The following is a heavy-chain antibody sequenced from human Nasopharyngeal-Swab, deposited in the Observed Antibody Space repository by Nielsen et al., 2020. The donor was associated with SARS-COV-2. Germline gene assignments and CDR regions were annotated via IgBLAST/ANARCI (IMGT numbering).Heavy chain of an antibody. CDR3: ARDVTGYLQCDS. V-gene: IGHV4-38-2*02. CDR2: MYHSGTT. CDR1: GYSIRSDSY. D-gene: IGHD3-9*01. Sequence: SETLSLTCTVSGYSIRSDSYWGWIRQPPGKGLEWIGYMYHSGTTYYNPSLKSRVTMSRDTSKNQLSLTLTSVTAADTGVYYCARDVTGYLQCDSWGRGSLVTVSS. J-gene: IGHJ4*02.